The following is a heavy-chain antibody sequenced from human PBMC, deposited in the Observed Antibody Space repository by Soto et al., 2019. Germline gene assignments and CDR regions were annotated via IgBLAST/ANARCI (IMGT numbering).Heavy chain of an antibody. CDR1: GYTFTSYG. CDR2: ISAYNGNT. J-gene: IGHJ5*02. Sequence: GASVKVSCKASGYTFTSYGISWVRQAPGQGLEWMGWISAYNGNTNYAQKLQGRVTMTTDTSTSTAYMELRSLRSDDAAVYYCLSTDYDFWSGYYSKDGGNWFDPWGQGTLVTVSS. V-gene: IGHV1-18*01. CDR3: LSTDYDFWSGYYSKDGGNWFDP. D-gene: IGHD3-3*01.